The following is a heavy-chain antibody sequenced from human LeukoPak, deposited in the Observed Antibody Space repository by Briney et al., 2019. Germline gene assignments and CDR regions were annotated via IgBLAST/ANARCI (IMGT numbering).Heavy chain of an antibody. Sequence: SETLSLTCAVYGGSFSGYYWSWIRQPPGKGLEWIGEINHSGSTNYNPSLKSRVTISVDTSKNQFSLKLSSVTAADTAVYYCARSPLLYYYYMDVWGKGTTVTVSS. CDR3: ARSPLLYYYYMDV. D-gene: IGHD2-15*01. J-gene: IGHJ6*03. CDR2: INHSGST. CDR1: GGSFSGYY. V-gene: IGHV4-34*01.